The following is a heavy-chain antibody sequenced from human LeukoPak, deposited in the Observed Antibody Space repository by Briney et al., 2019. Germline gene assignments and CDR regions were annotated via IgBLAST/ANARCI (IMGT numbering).Heavy chain of an antibody. V-gene: IGHV1-3*01. CDR3: ARTPAYYYDSSGYYHH. CDR2: INAGNGNT. CDR1: GGTFSSYA. D-gene: IGHD3-22*01. Sequence: GASVKVSCKASGGTFSSYAISWVRQAPGQRLEWMGWINAGNGNTKYSQKFQGRVTITRDTSASTAYMELSSLRSEDTAVYYCARTPAYYYDSSGYYHHWGQGTLVTVSS. J-gene: IGHJ5*02.